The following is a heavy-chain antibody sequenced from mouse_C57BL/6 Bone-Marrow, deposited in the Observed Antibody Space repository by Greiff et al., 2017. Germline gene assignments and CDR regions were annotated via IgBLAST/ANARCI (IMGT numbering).Heavy chain of an antibody. Sequence: EVQLVEPGGGLVQPGGSMKLSCVASGFTFSNYWMNWVRQSPEKGLEWVAQIRLKSDNYATHYAESVKGRFTISRDDSQSSVYLQMNNLRAEDTGIYYCTAYAAYWGQGTLVTVSA. V-gene: IGHV6-3*01. CDR1: GFTFSNYW. J-gene: IGHJ3*01. D-gene: IGHD2-14*01. CDR3: TAYAAY. CDR2: IRLKSDNYAT.